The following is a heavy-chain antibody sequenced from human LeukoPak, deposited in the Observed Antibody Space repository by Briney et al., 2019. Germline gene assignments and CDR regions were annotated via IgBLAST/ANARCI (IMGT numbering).Heavy chain of an antibody. Sequence: GSLRLSCAASGFTFSSYGMHWVRQAPGKGLEWGAVISYDGSNKYYADSVKGRFTISRDNSKNTLYLQMNSLRAEDTAVYYCAVAKDIAVAGNDAFDIWGQGTMVTVSS. V-gene: IGHV3-30*03. CDR1: GFTFSSYG. CDR3: AVAKDIAVAGNDAFDI. CDR2: ISYDGSNK. J-gene: IGHJ3*02. D-gene: IGHD6-19*01.